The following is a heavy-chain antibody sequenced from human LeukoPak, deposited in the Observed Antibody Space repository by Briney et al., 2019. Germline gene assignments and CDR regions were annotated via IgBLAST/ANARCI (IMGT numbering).Heavy chain of an antibody. Sequence: PSETLSLTCAVYGGSFSGYYWSWLRQPPGKGLEWIGEINHSGSTNYNPSLKSRVTISVDTSKNQFSLKLSSVTAADTAVYYCARGPIPWFGELLSPGWFDPWGQGTLVTVSS. V-gene: IGHV4-34*01. CDR2: INHSGST. CDR1: GGSFSGYY. D-gene: IGHD3-10*01. CDR3: ARGPIPWFGELLSPGWFDP. J-gene: IGHJ5*02.